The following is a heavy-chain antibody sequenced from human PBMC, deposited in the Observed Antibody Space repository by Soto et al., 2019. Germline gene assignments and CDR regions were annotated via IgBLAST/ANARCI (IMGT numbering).Heavy chain of an antibody. J-gene: IGHJ1*01. D-gene: IGHD3-22*01. V-gene: IGHV3-30-3*01. CDR1: GLTFSTSV. CDR2: ISHDGNGL. CDR3: AREYHSSGHAGTFHH. Sequence: QVQLVESGGGVVQPGTSLRLSCAASGLTFSTSVFHWVRQAPGKGLEWVAGISHDGNGLHYPDSVKGRFSVSRDNSKNTFFLQMDSLRPEDTAVYHCAREYHSSGHAGTFHHWGQGTLVTVSS.